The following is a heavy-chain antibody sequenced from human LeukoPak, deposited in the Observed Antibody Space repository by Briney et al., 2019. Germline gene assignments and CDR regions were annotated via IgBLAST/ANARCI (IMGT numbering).Heavy chain of an antibody. J-gene: IGHJ4*02. Sequence: WGSLRLSCAASGFTFSSYGMHWVRQAPGKGLEWVAVIWYDGSNKYYADSVRGRFTISSDTSKNTLYLQMNSLRAEDTAVYYCARDLSPVVRASPMGYWGQGTPVTVSS. CDR2: IWYDGSNK. D-gene: IGHD3-10*01. CDR1: GFTFSSYG. V-gene: IGHV3-33*01. CDR3: ARDLSPVVRASPMGY.